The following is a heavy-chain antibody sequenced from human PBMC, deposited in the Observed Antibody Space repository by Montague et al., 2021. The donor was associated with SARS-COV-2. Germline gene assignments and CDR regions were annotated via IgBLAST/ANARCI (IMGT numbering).Heavy chain of an antibody. V-gene: IGHV4-59*12. J-gene: IGHJ2*01. CDR1: GGSISSYY. D-gene: IGHD6-13*01. CDR3: ARAQWGQQLATWYFDL. CDR2: IYYSGST. Sequence: SETLSLTCTVSGGSISSYYWSWIRQPPGKGLELIGYIYYSGSTNXNPSLKSRVTISVDTSKNQFSLKLSSVTAADTAVYYCARAQWGQQLATWYFDLWGRGTLVTVSS.